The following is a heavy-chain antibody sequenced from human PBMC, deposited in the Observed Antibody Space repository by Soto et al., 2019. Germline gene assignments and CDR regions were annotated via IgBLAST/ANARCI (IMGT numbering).Heavy chain of an antibody. D-gene: IGHD3-3*01. CDR1: GGSSSSRSYY. CDR2: MYYSGNT. Sequence: KPSETLSLTCTVSGGSSSSRSYYWGWIRQPPGKGLEWIGCMYYSGNTYYNPSLKSRVTMSVDTSKNQFSLKLGSVTAADTAVYYCARAWREFDPWGQGTLVTVSS. V-gene: IGHV4-39*07. CDR3: ARAWREFDP. J-gene: IGHJ5*02.